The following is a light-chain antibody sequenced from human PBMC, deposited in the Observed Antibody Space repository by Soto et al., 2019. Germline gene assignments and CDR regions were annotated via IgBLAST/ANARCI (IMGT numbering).Light chain of an antibody. Sequence: QSALTQPPSVSGAPGQRITISCTGTSSNIGAGFDVHWYQQLPGTAPKLLIYGNNNRPSGVPDRFSGSKSGTSASLAITGLQEEDEADYYCHSYDSSLSGYVFGTGTKVTVL. CDR1: SSNIGAGFD. V-gene: IGLV1-40*01. J-gene: IGLJ1*01. CDR2: GNN. CDR3: HSYDSSLSGYV.